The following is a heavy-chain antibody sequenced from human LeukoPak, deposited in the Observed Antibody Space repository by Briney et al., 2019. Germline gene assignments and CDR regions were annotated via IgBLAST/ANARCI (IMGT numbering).Heavy chain of an antibody. D-gene: IGHD6-13*01. CDR1: GGSISSGGCY. Sequence: SETLSLTCTVSGGSISSGGCYWSWIRQHPGKGLERIGYIYYSGSTYYNPSLKSRVTISVDTSKNQFSLKLSSVTAADTAVYYCARASYSSSWYYFDYWGQGTLVTVSS. CDR2: IYYSGST. J-gene: IGHJ4*02. CDR3: ARASYSSSWYYFDY. V-gene: IGHV4-31*03.